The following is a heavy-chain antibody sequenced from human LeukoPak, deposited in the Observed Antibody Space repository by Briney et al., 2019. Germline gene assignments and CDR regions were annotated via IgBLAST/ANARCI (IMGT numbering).Heavy chain of an antibody. V-gene: IGHV4-61*02. J-gene: IGHJ4*02. CDR3: ARDLDGDYDSYSFDY. D-gene: IGHD2-21*02. CDR2: FHTSGST. CDR1: GGSISSGSYY. Sequence: PSETLSLTCTVSGGSISSGSYYWSWVRQPAGKGLEWIGRFHTSGSTYYNPSLRSRVTISVDTSQNQFSLKLGSATAADTAVYYCARDLDGDYDSYSFDYWGQRILVTVSS.